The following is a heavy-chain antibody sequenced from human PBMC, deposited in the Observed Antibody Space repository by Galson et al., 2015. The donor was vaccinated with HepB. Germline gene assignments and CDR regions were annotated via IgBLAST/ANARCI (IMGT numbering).Heavy chain of an antibody. D-gene: IGHD1-26*01. Sequence: SVKVSCKVSGYTLTELSMHWVRQAPGKGLEWMGGFDPEDGETIYAQKFQGRVTMTEDTSTDTAYMELSSLRSEDTAVYYCATGSQDRWELPTGSYYFDYWGQGTLVTVSS. CDR1: GYTLTELS. V-gene: IGHV1-24*01. CDR2: FDPEDGET. J-gene: IGHJ4*02. CDR3: ATGSQDRWELPTGSYYFDY.